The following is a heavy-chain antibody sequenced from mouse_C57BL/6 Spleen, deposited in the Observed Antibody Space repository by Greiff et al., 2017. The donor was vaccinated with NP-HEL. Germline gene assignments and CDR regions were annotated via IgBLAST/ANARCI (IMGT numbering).Heavy chain of an antibody. J-gene: IGHJ3*01. V-gene: IGHV1-82*01. D-gene: IGHD1-1*01. CDR1: GYAFSSSW. CDR2: IYPGDGDT. Sequence: QVQLQQSGPELVKPGASVKISCKASGYAFSSSWMNWVKQRPGKGLEWIGRIYPGDGDTNYNGKLKGKATLTADKSSSTAYMQLSSLTSEDSAVYFCASHYYGRESPFADWGQGTLVTVSA. CDR3: ASHYYGRESPFAD.